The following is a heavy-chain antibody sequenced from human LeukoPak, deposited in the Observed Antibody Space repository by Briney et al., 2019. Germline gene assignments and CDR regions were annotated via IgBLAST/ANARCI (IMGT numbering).Heavy chain of an antibody. V-gene: IGHV1-24*01. J-gene: IGHJ4*02. CDR3: ATAKFGFGEPYFDY. Sequence: ASVKVSCKVSGYTLTELSMHWVRQAPGKGLEWMGGFDPEDGETIYAQKFQGRVTMTEDTSTDTAYMELSSLRSEDTAVYYCATAKFGFGEPYFDYWGQGTLVTVSS. CDR2: FDPEDGET. D-gene: IGHD3-10*01. CDR1: GYTLTELS.